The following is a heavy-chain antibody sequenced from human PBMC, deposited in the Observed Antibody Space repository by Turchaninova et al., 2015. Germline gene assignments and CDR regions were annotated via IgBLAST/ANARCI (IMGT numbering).Heavy chain of an antibody. V-gene: IGHV1-2*06. CDR2: INTDRCGT. J-gene: IGHJ1*01. Sequence: QVKLVQSGDEVKKPVASVKVSCKTSGYTLTNSYVHWARQAPGHGIEWMGRINTDRCGTNSAAQKCKVRITLTTTPSISTFHLRRSSFKTVDASVYYCEIDLSLCSGGDCYPMSEYLQHWGQGTLVTVSS. D-gene: IGHD2-21*01. CDR3: EIDLSLCSGGDCYPMSEYLQH. CDR1: GYTLTNSY.